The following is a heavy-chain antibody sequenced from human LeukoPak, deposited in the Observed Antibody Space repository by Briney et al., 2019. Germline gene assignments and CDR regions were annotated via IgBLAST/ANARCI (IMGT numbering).Heavy chain of an antibody. J-gene: IGHJ4*02. Sequence: GGSLRLSCAASGFTFSSYWMSWVRQAPGKGLEWVANIKQDGSGKYYVDSVKGRFTISRDNAKNSLYLQMNSLRAEDTAVYYCATQHTLWSPLDCWGQGTLVTVSS. CDR3: ATQHTLWSPLDC. D-gene: IGHD3-10*01. CDR1: GFTFSSYW. CDR2: IKQDGSGK. V-gene: IGHV3-7*01.